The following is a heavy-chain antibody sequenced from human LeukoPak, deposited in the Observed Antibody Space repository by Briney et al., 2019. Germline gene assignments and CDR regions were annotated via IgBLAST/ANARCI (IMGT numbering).Heavy chain of an antibody. CDR3: ATAENYYDSSGYSPRGKLDI. J-gene: IGHJ3*02. CDR1: RYTFRDYY. D-gene: IGHD3-22*01. Sequence: GASVKVSCKASRYTFRDYYMHWVRQAPGQGLEWMGGFDPEDGETIYAQKFQGRVTMTEDTSTDTAYMELSSLRSEDTAVYYCATAENYYDSSGYSPRGKLDIWGQGTMVTVSS. CDR2: FDPEDGET. V-gene: IGHV1-24*01.